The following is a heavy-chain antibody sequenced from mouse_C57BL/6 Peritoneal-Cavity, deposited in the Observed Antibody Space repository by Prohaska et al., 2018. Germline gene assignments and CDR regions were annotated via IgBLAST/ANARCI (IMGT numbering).Heavy chain of an antibody. V-gene: IGHV1-61*01. D-gene: IGHD1-1*01. Sequence: RPGSSVKLSCKASGYTFTSYWMDWVKQRPGQGLEWIGNIYPSDSETHYNQNFKDKATLPGDTSSSTADMQLSSLTSEDSAVYYCARDYDFDYWGQGTTLTVSS. CDR3: ARDYDFDY. CDR2: IYPSDSET. CDR1: GYTFTSYW. J-gene: IGHJ2*01.